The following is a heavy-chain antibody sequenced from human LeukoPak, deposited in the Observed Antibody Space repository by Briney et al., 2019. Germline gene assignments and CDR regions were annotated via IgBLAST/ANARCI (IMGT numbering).Heavy chain of an antibody. D-gene: IGHD5-18*01. CDR2: ITWSGSTI. Sequence: GGSLRLSCAASGFTLSSYSMNWVRQAPGKGLEWISHITWSGSTIFYADSVKGRFTISRDSAKNSLYLQMNSLRDEDTAVYYCARDCGYSYANDCWGQGTLVTVSS. CDR3: ARDCGYSYANDC. CDR1: GFTLSSYS. V-gene: IGHV3-48*02. J-gene: IGHJ4*02.